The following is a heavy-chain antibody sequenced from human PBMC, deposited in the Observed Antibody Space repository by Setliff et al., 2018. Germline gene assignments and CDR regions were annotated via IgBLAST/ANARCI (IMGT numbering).Heavy chain of an antibody. D-gene: IGHD1-26*01. CDR2: IYTSGST. Sequence: SETLSLTCTVSGASISSGSYYWSWIRQPAGKGLEWIGHIYTSGSTNYNPSLKSRVTISADTSKHLLSLKRSSVTAADTAVYYCAKEYVEISFVSNSHRHYGMDVWGQGTTVTVSS. J-gene: IGHJ6*02. V-gene: IGHV4-61*09. CDR1: GASISSGSYY. CDR3: AKEYVEISFVSNSHRHYGMDV.